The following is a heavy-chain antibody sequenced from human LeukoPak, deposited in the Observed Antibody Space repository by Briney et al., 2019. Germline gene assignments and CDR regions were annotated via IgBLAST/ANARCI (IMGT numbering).Heavy chain of an antibody. Sequence: TGGSLRLSCAASGFIFRNYWMSRVCQAPGKGLEWVANIKPDGNEKYYVDSMKGRFTISRDNAKNSLYLQMNSLRAEDTAVYYCARDRYYYDNSGAGVPDNWGQGTLVTVSS. CDR3: ARDRYYYDNSGAGVPDN. CDR2: IKPDGNEK. CDR1: GFIFRNYW. V-gene: IGHV3-7*04. D-gene: IGHD3-22*01. J-gene: IGHJ4*02.